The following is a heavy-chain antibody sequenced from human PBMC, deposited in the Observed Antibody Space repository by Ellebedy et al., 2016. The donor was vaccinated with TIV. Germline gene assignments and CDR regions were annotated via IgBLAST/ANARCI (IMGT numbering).Heavy chain of an antibody. D-gene: IGHD3-22*01. J-gene: IGHJ4*02. CDR2: ISSSGSTI. Sequence: GESLKISCAASGFTSSNYEMNWVRQAPGKGLEWVSYISSSGSTIYYADSVKGRFTISRDNAKNSLYLQMNSLRAEDTAVYYCPRGYDSSGYLDYWGQGTLVTVSS. V-gene: IGHV3-48*03. CDR3: PRGYDSSGYLDY. CDR1: GFTSSNYE.